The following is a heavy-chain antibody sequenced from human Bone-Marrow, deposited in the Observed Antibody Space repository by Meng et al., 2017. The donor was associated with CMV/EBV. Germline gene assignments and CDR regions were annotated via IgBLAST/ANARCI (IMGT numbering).Heavy chain of an antibody. CDR3: ARGSVRLAEAFDI. CDR1: GYTFTSYY. Sequence: ASVKVSCKASGYTFTSYYINWVRQAPGQGLEWMGIINSSGGSTSYAQKFQGRVTMTRDTSTSTVYMELSSLRSEDTAVYYCARGSVRLAEAFDIWGQGTMVTVS. CDR2: INSSGGST. J-gene: IGHJ3*02. V-gene: IGHV1-46*01. D-gene: IGHD6-19*01.